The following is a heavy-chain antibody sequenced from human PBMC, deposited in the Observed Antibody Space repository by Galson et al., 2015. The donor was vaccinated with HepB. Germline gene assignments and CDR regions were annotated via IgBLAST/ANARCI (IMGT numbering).Heavy chain of an antibody. Sequence: SLRLSCAASGFTVSFNYMSWVRQAPGKGLEWVSVIYSGGRAYYADSVKGRFTISRDNSKNTMYIQMNILRAEDTAVYYCASTRSSWYPYFDYWGQGTLVTVSS. V-gene: IGHV3-66*02. J-gene: IGHJ4*02. CDR1: GFTVSFNY. CDR2: IYSGGRA. D-gene: IGHD6-13*01. CDR3: ASTRSSWYPYFDY.